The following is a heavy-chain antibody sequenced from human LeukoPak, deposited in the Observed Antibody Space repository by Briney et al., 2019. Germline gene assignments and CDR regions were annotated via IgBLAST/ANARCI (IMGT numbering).Heavy chain of an antibody. D-gene: IGHD3-9*01. CDR2: IKQDGSEK. V-gene: IGHV3-7*03. CDR3: ANSLRYFDWLPSPKGSFDY. J-gene: IGHJ4*02. CDR1: GFTFSSYW. Sequence: GGSLRLSCAASGFTFSSYWMSWVRQAPGKGLEWVATIKQDGSEKDFVDSVKGRFAISRDNAKNSLYLQMNSLRAEDTAVYYCANSLRYFDWLPSPKGSFDYWGQGTLVTVSS.